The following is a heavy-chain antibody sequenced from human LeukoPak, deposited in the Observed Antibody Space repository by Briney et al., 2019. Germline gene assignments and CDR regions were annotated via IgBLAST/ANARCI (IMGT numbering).Heavy chain of an antibody. V-gene: IGHV4-59*01. CDR1: GGSISSYY. CDR3: ARVGLAAAVWFDP. Sequence: PSETLSLTCTVSGGSISSYYWSWLRQPPGKGREGVGYIYYSGSTNYNPSLKSRVTISVDTSKNQFSLKLSSVTAADTAVYYCARVGLAAAVWFDPWGQGTLVTVSS. J-gene: IGHJ5*02. CDR2: IYYSGST. D-gene: IGHD6-13*01.